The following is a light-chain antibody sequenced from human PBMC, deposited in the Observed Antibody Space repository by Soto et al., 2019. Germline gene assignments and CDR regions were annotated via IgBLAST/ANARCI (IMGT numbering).Light chain of an antibody. CDR1: SSDVGGYNY. J-gene: IGLJ1*01. CDR2: EVS. Sequence: QSVLTQPPSASGSPGQSVTISCTGTSSDVGGYNYVSWYQQHPGKAPKLMIYEVSKRPSGVPDRFSGSKSGNTASLTVSGLQDEDEADYYCSSYAGSNRVFRSWTKVTVL. CDR3: SSYAGSNRV. V-gene: IGLV2-8*01.